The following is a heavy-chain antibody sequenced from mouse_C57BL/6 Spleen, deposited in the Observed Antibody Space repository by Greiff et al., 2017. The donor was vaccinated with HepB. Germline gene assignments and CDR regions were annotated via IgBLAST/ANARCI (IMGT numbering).Heavy chain of an antibody. V-gene: IGHV1-42*01. CDR3: ARGLRLSMDY. Sequence: EVQLQQSGPELVKPGASVKISCKASGYSFTGYYMNWVKQSPEKSLEWIGEINPSTGGTTYNQKFKAKATLTVDKSSSTAYMQLKSLTSEDSAVYYCARGLRLSMDYWGQGTSVTVSS. D-gene: IGHD2-4*01. CDR1: GYSFTGYY. CDR2: INPSTGGT. J-gene: IGHJ4*01.